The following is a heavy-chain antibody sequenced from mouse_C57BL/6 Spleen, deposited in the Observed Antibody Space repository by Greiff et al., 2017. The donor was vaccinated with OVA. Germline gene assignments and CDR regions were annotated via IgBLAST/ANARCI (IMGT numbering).Heavy chain of an antibody. D-gene: IGHD3-3*01. CDR2: IKPNNGGT. CDR1: GYTFTDHN. Sequence: VQLQPSGPGLVKPWASMTIPCKGSGYTFTDHNLDLVKQSHGKSLEWIGDIKPNNGGTIYNQKFKGKATLTVDKSSSTAYMELRSLTSEDTAVYYCARLGGRDYFDYWGQGTTLTVSS. V-gene: IGHV1-18*01. J-gene: IGHJ2*01. CDR3: ARLGGRDYFDY.